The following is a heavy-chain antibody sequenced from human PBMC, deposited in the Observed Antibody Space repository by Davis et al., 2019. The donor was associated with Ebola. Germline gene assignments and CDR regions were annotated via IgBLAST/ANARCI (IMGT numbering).Heavy chain of an antibody. D-gene: IGHD3-16*01. CDR2: IKQDGSEN. CDR1: GFTFSHFW. Sequence: PGGSLRLSCAASGFTFSHFWMSWVRQAPGKGLEWVANIKQDGSENFYVDSVKGRFTISRDNTRNLLFLHMNILRVEDTAVYYCARWGPDYWGQGTLVIVSS. CDR3: ARWGPDY. V-gene: IGHV3-7*01. J-gene: IGHJ4*02.